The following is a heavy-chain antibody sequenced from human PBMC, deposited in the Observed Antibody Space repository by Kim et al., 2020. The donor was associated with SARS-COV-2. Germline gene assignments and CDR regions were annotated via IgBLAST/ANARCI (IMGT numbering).Heavy chain of an antibody. Sequence: GGSLRLSCAASGFSVSSNYMTWVRQAPGKGLEWVSVIFSGGGGTSYADSVKGRFTISRDNSKNMVFLQMNRLRAEDTAVYYCVSDIVTTHIDYWGQGTLV. D-gene: IGHD5-12*01. CDR1: GFSVSSNY. V-gene: IGHV3-53*01. CDR2: IFSGGGGT. J-gene: IGHJ4*02. CDR3: VSDIVTTHIDY.